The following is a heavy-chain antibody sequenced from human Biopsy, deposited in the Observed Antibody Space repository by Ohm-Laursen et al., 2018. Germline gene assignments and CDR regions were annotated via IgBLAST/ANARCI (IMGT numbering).Heavy chain of an antibody. J-gene: IGHJ6*02. V-gene: IGHV1-2*02. CDR3: ARATEGVVLTDCYFYYGMDF. Sequence: SVKVSRKPSGVNLTGSYTRWGRQAPGGGLGWMWWIYTNSGGTDYSLKFQGRVTMTRDPSISTAYMQQSRLKSDDTAVFYWARATEGVVLTDCYFYYGMDFWGQGTPVTVSS. CDR2: IYTNSGGT. CDR1: GVNLTGSY. D-gene: IGHD3-22*01.